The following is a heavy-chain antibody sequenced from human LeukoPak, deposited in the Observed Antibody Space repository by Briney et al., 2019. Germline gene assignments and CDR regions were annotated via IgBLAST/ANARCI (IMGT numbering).Heavy chain of an antibody. J-gene: IGHJ4*02. CDR1: GGSISSSSYY. CDR2: IYYSGST. Sequence: PSETLSLTCTVSGGSISSSSYYGGWIRQPPGKGLEWIGSIYYSGSTYYNPSLKSRVTISVDTSKNQFSLKLSSVTAADTAVYYCASSANYGGNSGYFDYWGQGTLVTVSS. CDR3: ASSANYGGNSGYFDY. V-gene: IGHV4-39*01. D-gene: IGHD4-23*01.